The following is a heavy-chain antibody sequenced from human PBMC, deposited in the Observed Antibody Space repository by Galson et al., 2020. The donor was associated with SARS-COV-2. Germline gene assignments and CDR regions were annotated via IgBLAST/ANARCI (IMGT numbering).Heavy chain of an antibody. CDR2: HSAYNGHT. CDR1: RYTLNRYG. J-gene: IGHJ4*02. CDR3: ARDRRRITIFGVIRDFDY. Sequence: ASVPVSRQASRYTLNRYGISRLRQAPGQALEWPGWHSAYNGHTHYAQKLQARDTMTTDTSTSTASMELRSLRSDDPAVYYCARDRRRITIFGVIRDFDYWGQVTLVTVSS. D-gene: IGHD3-3*01. V-gene: IGHV1-18*01.